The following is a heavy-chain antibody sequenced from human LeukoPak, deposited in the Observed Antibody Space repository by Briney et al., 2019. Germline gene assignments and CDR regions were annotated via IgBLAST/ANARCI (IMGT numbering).Heavy chain of an antibody. V-gene: IGHV3-7*01. D-gene: IGHD3-22*01. J-gene: IGHJ4*02. CDR1: GFTFSNYW. CDR3: ARTKNSGYYYDYFDY. Sequence: GGSLRLSCAASGFTFSNYWMSWVRQAPGKGLEWVANIRQDGSEKYYVDSVKGRFTISRDNAKNSLYLHVNSLRAEDTAVYYCARTKNSGYYYDYFDYWGQGTLVTVSS. CDR2: IRQDGSEK.